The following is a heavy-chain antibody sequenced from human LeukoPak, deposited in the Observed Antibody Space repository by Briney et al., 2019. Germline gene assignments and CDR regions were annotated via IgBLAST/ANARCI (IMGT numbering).Heavy chain of an antibody. D-gene: IGHD1-26*01. Sequence: SETLSLTCTVSGYSISSDYNWGWVRQPPGKGLEWIGSIYHSGSTYYNPSLKSRVTISVDTSKNQFSLKLTSVTAADTAVYYCARAIEVGAMTPFDYWGQGTLVTVSS. V-gene: IGHV4-38-2*02. CDR1: GYSISSDYN. J-gene: IGHJ4*02. CDR3: ARAIEVGAMTPFDY. CDR2: IYHSGST.